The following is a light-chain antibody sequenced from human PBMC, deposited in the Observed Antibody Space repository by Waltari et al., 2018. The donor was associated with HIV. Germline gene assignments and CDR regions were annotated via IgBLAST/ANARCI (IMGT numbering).Light chain of an antibody. J-gene: IGLJ1*01. CDR3: ATWDDTLNGYV. CDR1: SSNIGSNI. CDR2: SSN. V-gene: IGLV1-44*01. Sequence: QSMLTQPPSASGTPGQRVTISCSGSSSNIGSNIVNWYQLLPGTAPNLLIYSSNHRPSVVRDRISGSKSGTSASLASSGLQSEDAADYYCATWDDTLNGYVFGTGTKVTFL.